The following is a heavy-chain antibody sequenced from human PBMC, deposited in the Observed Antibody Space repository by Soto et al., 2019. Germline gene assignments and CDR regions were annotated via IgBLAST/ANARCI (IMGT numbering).Heavy chain of an antibody. V-gene: IGHV1-8*01. CDR1: GYTFTSYD. J-gene: IGHJ6*02. CDR3: ARGNGYWDPRIQPDYYYYYGMYV. D-gene: IGHD2-8*02. Sequence: QVQLVQSGAEVKKPGASVKVSCKASGYTFTSYDINWVRQATGQGLEWMGWMNPTSGNTGYAQKIQGRGTMTRNTSISTAYMELSSLRSEDTAVYYCARGNGYWDPRIQPDYYYYYGMYVCGQGTTVTVSS. CDR2: MNPTSGNT.